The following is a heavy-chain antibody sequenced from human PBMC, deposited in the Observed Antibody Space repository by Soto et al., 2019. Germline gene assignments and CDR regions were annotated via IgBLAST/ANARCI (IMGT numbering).Heavy chain of an antibody. V-gene: IGHV4-34*01. Sequence: SETLSLTCAVYGGSFSGYYWSWIRQPPGRGLEWIGEINHSGSTNYNPSLKSRVTISVDTSKNQFSLKLSSVTAADTAVYYCARYRHFWSGYYYYGMDVWGQGTTVTVSS. CDR1: GGSFSGYY. J-gene: IGHJ6*02. D-gene: IGHD3-3*02. CDR3: ARYRHFWSGYYYYGMDV. CDR2: INHSGST.